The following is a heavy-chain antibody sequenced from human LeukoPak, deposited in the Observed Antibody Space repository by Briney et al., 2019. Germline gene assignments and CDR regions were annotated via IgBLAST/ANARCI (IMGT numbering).Heavy chain of an antibody. CDR2: ISSSSSTI. Sequence: GGSLRLSCAASGFTLSSYSMNWVRQAPGKGLEWVSHISSSSSTIYYSDSVKGRFTISRDNAKNSLYLQMNSLRAEDTAVYYCATHSGTPGGGDTFDIWGQGAMVTVSS. V-gene: IGHV3-48*01. CDR1: GFTLSSYS. J-gene: IGHJ3*02. CDR3: ATHSGTPGGGDTFDI. D-gene: IGHD3-10*01.